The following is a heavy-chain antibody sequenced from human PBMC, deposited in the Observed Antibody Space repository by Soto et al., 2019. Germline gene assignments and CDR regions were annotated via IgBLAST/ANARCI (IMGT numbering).Heavy chain of an antibody. D-gene: IGHD7-27*01. CDR1: GVSISTGGYY. CDR3: ARYVSSLVLGPENYYGLDV. V-gene: IGHV4-31*03. CDR2: IYHSGAT. J-gene: IGHJ6*02. Sequence: SETLSLTCNVSGVSISTGGYYWSWIRQHPGLGLEWIGYIYHSGATDHNPSLKSRVTISVDTSKNQFSLRLTSVTAADTAVYYCARYVSSLVLGPENYYGLDVWGRGTTVTVS.